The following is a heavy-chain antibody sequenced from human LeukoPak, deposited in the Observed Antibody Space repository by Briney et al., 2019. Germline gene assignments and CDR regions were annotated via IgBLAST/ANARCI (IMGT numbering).Heavy chain of an antibody. D-gene: IGHD3-22*01. CDR2: IYYSGST. CDR1: GGSISSSSYY. V-gene: IGHV4-39*07. J-gene: IGHJ5*02. Sequence: SETLSLTCTVSGGSISSSSYYWGWIRQPPGKGLEWIGSIYYSGSTNYNPSLKSRVTISVDTSKNQFSLKLSSVTAADTAVYYCARGCDSWFDPWGQGTLVTVSS. CDR3: ARGCDSWFDP.